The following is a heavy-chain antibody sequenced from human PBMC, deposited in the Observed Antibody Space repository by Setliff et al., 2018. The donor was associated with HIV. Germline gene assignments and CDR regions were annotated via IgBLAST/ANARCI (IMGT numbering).Heavy chain of an antibody. CDR3: ARDGDYNYYGMDV. V-gene: IGHV4-59*01. J-gene: IGHJ6*02. Sequence: PSETLSLTCTVSGDSISSYYWSWIRQPPGKGLEWIGYIYYSGSTNYNPSLKSRVTISVDTPENQFSLKLSSVTAADTAVYYCARDGDYNYYGMDVWGQGTTVTVSS. D-gene: IGHD4-17*01. CDR2: IYYSGST. CDR1: GDSISSYY.